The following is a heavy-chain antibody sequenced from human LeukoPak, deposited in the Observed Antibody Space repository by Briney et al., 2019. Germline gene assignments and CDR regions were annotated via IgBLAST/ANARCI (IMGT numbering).Heavy chain of an antibody. J-gene: IGHJ4*02. CDR3: ARAPDCSSTSCYKHFDY. CDR2: ISYDGSNK. V-gene: IGHV3-30-3*01. CDR1: GFTFSSYA. D-gene: IGHD2-2*02. Sequence: GGSLRLPCAASGFTFSSYAMHWVRQAPGKGLGWVAVISYDGSNKYYADSVKGRFTISRDNSKNTLYLQMNSLRAEDTAVYYCARAPDCSSTSCYKHFDYWGQGTLVTVSS.